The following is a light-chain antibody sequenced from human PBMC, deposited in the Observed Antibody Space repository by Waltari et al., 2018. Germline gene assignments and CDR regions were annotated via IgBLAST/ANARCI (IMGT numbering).Light chain of an antibody. V-gene: IGLV2-23*02. CDR3: CSYAGSYVV. Sequence: QSALTQPASVSGSPGQSITIPCPGTSSDVGGYNFVSCYQQHPGKAPKLMIYDVSKRPSGVSNRFSGSKSGNTASLTISGLQAEDEADYYCCSYAGSYVVFGGGTKLTVL. CDR2: DVS. CDR1: SSDVGGYNF. J-gene: IGLJ2*01.